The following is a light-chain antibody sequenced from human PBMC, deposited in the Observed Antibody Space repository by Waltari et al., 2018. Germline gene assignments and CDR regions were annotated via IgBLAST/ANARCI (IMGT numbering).Light chain of an antibody. CDR2: DVS. V-gene: IGLV2-14*03. CDR3: SSYTSSSTLDV. J-gene: IGLJ1*01. CDR1: SSDVGGYHY. Sequence: QSALTQPASVSGSPGQSVTISCTGTSSDVGGYHYFSWYQQHPGKAPKLRIYDVSNRPSGVSNRFSGSKSGNTASLTISGLQAEDEADYYCSSYTSSSTLDVFGTGTKVTVL.